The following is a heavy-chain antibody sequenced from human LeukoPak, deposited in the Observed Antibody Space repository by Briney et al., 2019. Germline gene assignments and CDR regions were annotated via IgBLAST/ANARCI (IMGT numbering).Heavy chain of an antibody. Sequence: ASVKVSCKASGYTFTSYGISWVRQAPGQGLEWMGWISAYNGNTNYAQKLQGRVTMTTDTSTSTAYMELRGLRSDDTAVYYCARGRRITMVRETIDAFDIWGQGTMVTVSS. J-gene: IGHJ3*02. CDR2: ISAYNGNT. CDR3: ARGRRITMVRETIDAFDI. D-gene: IGHD3-10*01. V-gene: IGHV1-18*01. CDR1: GYTFTSYG.